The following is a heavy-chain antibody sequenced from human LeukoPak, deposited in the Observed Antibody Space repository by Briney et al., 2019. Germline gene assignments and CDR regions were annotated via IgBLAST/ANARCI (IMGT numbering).Heavy chain of an antibody. Sequence: HPSETLSLTCTVSGGSISSRTYYWGWIRQPPGKGLEWIGSIYYSGSTNYNPSLKSRVTISVDTSKNQFSLKLSSVTAADTAVYYCARGLGGSLRYFDRPKGDVWGKGTTVTVSS. D-gene: IGHD3-9*01. J-gene: IGHJ6*04. CDR2: IYYSGST. CDR1: GGSISSRTYY. V-gene: IGHV4-39*07. CDR3: ARGLGGSLRYFDRPKGDV.